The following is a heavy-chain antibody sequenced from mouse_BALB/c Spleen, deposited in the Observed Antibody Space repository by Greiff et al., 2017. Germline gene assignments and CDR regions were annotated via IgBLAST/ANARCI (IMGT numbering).Heavy chain of an antibody. CDR2: SRNKANDYTT. J-gene: IGHJ4*01. CDR3: ARDSSGYVGYYAMDY. Sequence: EVNVVESGGGLVQPGGSLRLSCATSGFTFSDFYMEWVRQPPGKRLEWIAASRNKANDYTTEYSASVKGRFIVSRDTSQSILYLQMNALRAEDTAIYYCARDSSGYVGYYAMDYWGQGTSVTVSS. CDR1: GFTFSDFY. D-gene: IGHD3-1*01. V-gene: IGHV7-1*02.